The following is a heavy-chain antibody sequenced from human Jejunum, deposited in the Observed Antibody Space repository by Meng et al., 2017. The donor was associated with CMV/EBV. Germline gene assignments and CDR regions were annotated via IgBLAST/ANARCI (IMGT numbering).Heavy chain of an antibody. CDR3: SRQGILIPSATNWLDP. CDR2: IKQDGREK. J-gene: IGHJ5*02. Sequence: SFSPFWMSWVRQAPGKGLEWLANIKQDGREKYYVDSVRGRFIISRDNAHNSLYLEMNSLRADDSGLYYCSRQGILIPSATNWLDPWGQGTLVTVSS. CDR1: SFSPFW. V-gene: IGHV3-7*01. D-gene: IGHD2-2*01.